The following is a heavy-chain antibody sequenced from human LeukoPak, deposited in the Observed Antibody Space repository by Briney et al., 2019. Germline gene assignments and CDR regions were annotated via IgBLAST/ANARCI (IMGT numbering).Heavy chain of an antibody. V-gene: IGHV3-48*01. J-gene: IGHJ5*02. CDR2: ISSSSSTI. Sequence: HPGGSLRLSCAASGFTFSSYSMNWVRQAPGKGLEWVSYISSSSSTIYYADSVKGRFTISRDNAKNSLYLQMNSLRAEDTAVYYCARDPLLARWDYGDRRQNWFDPWGQGTLVTVSS. CDR1: GFTFSSYS. CDR3: ARDPLLARWDYGDRRQNWFDP. D-gene: IGHD4-17*01.